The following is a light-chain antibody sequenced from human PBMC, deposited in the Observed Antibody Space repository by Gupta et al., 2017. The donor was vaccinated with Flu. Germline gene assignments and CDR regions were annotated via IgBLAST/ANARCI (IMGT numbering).Light chain of an antibody. CDR1: QDIAKR. CDR3: QQSNSFPIT. J-gene: IGKJ5*01. Sequence: DIQMTQSPSSVSASVGDRITITCRASQDIAKRLAWYQRRPGKAPKVLIYAASSLQTGVPSRFSGSGAGTDFTLTISRLLPEDFATYYCQQSNSFPITFGQGTRLEIK. CDR2: AAS. V-gene: IGKV1-12*01.